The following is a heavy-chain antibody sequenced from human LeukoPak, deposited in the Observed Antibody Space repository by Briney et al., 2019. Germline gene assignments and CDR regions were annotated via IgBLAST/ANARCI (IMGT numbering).Heavy chain of an antibody. CDR1: GFTFSSYG. D-gene: IGHD1/OR15-1a*01. J-gene: IGHJ4*02. V-gene: IGHV3-33*08. Sequence: GGSLRLSCAASGFTFSSYGVPWVRQAPGKGLEWVAVIWYDGSNKYYADSVKGRFTISRDNSKNTLYLQMNSLRAEDTAVYYCARDGKEQTTGDYWGQGTLVTVSS. CDR2: IWYDGSNK. CDR3: ARDGKEQTTGDY.